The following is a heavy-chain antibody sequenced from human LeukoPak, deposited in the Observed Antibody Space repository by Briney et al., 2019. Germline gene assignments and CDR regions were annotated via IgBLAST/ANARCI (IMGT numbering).Heavy chain of an antibody. CDR2: IYYSGST. D-gene: IGHD3-10*01. CDR3: ARDYYGSGRKLPTPKNWFDP. Sequence: SETLSLTCTVSGGSISSYYWSWIRQPPGKGLEWIGYIYYSGSTNYNPSLKSRVTISVDTSKNQFSLKLSSVTAADTAVYYCARDYYGSGRKLPTPKNWFDPWGQGTLVTVSS. V-gene: IGHV4-59*01. CDR1: GGSISSYY. J-gene: IGHJ5*02.